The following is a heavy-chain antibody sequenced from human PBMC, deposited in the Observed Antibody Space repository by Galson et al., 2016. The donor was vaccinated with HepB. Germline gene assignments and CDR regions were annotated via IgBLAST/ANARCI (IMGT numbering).Heavy chain of an antibody. D-gene: IGHD2-21*02. V-gene: IGHV3-30*04. CDR1: GFTFRDYA. CDR3: ARDCAGGCCDAFDL. CDR2: TSNEGIYK. J-gene: IGHJ3*01. Sequence: SLRLSCAASGFTFRDYAMHWLRQAPGKGLESVAFTSNEGIYKFYADSVRGRFSISRDNSKKTLYLQMNGLRHEDTAMYFCARDCAGGCCDAFDLWGQGTVVTVSS.